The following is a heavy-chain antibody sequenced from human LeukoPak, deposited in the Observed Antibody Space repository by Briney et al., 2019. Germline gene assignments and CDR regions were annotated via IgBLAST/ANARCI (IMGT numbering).Heavy chain of an antibody. V-gene: IGHV3-7*01. Sequence: GGSLRLSCAASGFPFSNYWMNWVRLAPGKGLEWVANIKQEGSEKYYVDSVKGRFIISRDNAKNSLFLQMNSLRVEDTAVYYCAREIAQQLDYWGQGTLVTVSA. D-gene: IGHD6-13*01. J-gene: IGHJ4*02. CDR3: AREIAQQLDY. CDR1: GFPFSNYW. CDR2: IKQEGSEK.